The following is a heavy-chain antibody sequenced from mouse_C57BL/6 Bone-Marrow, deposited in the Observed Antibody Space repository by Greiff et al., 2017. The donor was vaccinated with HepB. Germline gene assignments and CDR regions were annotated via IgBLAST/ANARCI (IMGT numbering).Heavy chain of an antibody. J-gene: IGHJ3*01. CDR3: ARDKKYYGSRFAY. D-gene: IGHD1-1*01. Sequence: EVQVVESGGGLVKPGGSLKLSCAASGFTFRCYAMSWVRQTPDKWLEWVATLSDGASYTYYPDNVKGRFTISRDNAKNNLYLQMSHLKSENTAMYYCARDKKYYGSRFAYWGQGTLVTVSA. V-gene: IGHV5-4*01. CDR2: LSDGASYT. CDR1: GFTFRCYA.